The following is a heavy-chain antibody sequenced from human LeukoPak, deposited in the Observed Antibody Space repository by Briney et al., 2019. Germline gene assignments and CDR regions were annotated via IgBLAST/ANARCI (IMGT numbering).Heavy chain of an antibody. V-gene: IGHV5-51*01. D-gene: IGHD6-13*01. Sequence: GESLKISCKSSGYSFTSYWIAWVRQMPGKGLEWMGIIYPGDSDIRYGPSFQGQVTISVDKSISTAYLQWSSLKASDTAIYYCARRRGYTSSWYDYWGQGTLVTVSS. CDR3: ARRRGYTSSWYDY. CDR1: GYSFTSYW. J-gene: IGHJ4*02. CDR2: IYPGDSDI.